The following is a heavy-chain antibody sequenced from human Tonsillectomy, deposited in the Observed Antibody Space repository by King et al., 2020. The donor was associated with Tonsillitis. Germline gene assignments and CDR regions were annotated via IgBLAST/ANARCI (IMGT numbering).Heavy chain of an antibody. V-gene: IGHV3-48*03. D-gene: IGHD4-17*01. Sequence: VQLVESGGGLVQPGGSLRLSCAASGFTFSSYEMNWVRQAPGKGLEWVSYISSSGSTIYYADSVKGRFTISRDNAKNSLFLQMNSLRAEDTAFYYCARGPTVPTLDWFDPWGQGTLVTVSS. CDR3: ARGPTVPTLDWFDP. CDR1: GFTFSSYE. J-gene: IGHJ5*02. CDR2: ISSSGSTI.